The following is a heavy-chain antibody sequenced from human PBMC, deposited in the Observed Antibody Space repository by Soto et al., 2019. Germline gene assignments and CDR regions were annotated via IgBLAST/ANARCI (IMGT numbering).Heavy chain of an antibody. J-gene: IGHJ4*02. D-gene: IGHD3-22*01. V-gene: IGHV4-31*03. Sequence: SETLSLTCTVSGGSISSGGYYWSWIRQHPGKGLEWIGYIYYSGSTYYNPSLKSRVTISVDTSKNQFSLKLRSVTAADTAVFYCAGLCPYVSSGYDLNYLGQGTLVTVSS. CDR2: IYYSGST. CDR3: AGLCPYVSSGYDLNY. CDR1: GGSISSGGYY.